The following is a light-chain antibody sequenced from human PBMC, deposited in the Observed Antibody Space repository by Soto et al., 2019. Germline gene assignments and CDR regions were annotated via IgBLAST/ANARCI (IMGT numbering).Light chain of an antibody. Sequence: QSVLTQPASVSGSPGQSITISCTGTSRDVGGFNFVSWYQHHQGKAPKLIIYEVSDRPSGVSSRFSGSKSGNTASLTISGLKTEDEDDYSCSSYTISGTLGFGNESNVTAL. CDR2: EVS. CDR3: SSYTISGTLG. CDR1: SRDVGGFNF. V-gene: IGLV2-14*01. J-gene: IGLJ1*01.